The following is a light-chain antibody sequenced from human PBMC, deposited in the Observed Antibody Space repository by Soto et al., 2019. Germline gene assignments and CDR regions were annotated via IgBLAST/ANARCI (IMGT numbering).Light chain of an antibody. Sequence: EVVLTQSPGTLSLSPGERVTLSCRASQSVASSYLAWYQKKPGRAPRLLFYSAYSRATGIPDRVSRSGSGIYFDLSICSLEPEDFAVYYCHHFGSLPETFGQ. J-gene: IGKJ1*01. CDR3: HHFGSLPET. CDR2: SAY. V-gene: IGKV3-20*01. CDR1: QSVASSY.